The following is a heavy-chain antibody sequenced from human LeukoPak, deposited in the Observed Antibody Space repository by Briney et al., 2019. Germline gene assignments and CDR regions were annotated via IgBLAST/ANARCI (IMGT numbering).Heavy chain of an antibody. D-gene: IGHD3-9*01. Sequence: SETLSLTCTVSGGSISSSSYYWGWIRQPPGKGLEWIGSIYYSGSTYYNPSLKSRVTISVDTSKNQFSLKLSSVTAADTAVYYCARDGGYDILTGYYSFDYWGQGTLVTVYS. CDR3: ARDGGYDILTGYYSFDY. CDR1: GGSISSSSYY. CDR2: IYYSGST. V-gene: IGHV4-39*07. J-gene: IGHJ4*02.